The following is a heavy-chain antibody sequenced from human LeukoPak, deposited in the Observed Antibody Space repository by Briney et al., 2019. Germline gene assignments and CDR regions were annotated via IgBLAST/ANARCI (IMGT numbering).Heavy chain of an antibody. V-gene: IGHV3-21*01. J-gene: IGHJ6*02. CDR2: ITDSGSTI. CDR1: GSTVNDYN. D-gene: IGHD4-17*01. Sequence: GGSLRLSCAASGSTVNDYNMNWVRQAPGKGLEWVAFITDSGSTIYYEDSVKGRFTISRDNAKNSLYLQMNSLRAEDTAVHYCVRETMPSGRYGELHVWGQGTTVTVSS. CDR3: VRETMPSGRYGELHV.